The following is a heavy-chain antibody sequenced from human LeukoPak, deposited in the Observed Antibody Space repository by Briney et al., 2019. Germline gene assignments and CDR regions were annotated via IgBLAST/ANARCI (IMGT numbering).Heavy chain of an antibody. V-gene: IGHV1-2*06. D-gene: IGHD3-22*01. J-gene: IGHJ3*02. CDR2: HNPNSGGK. Sequence: RASVKVSCKASGYTFTGYYMHWVPQAPGQGLEWMGRHNPNSGGKNYAQEFQGRVTMTRDTSISTAYMELSRLRADDTAVYDCARGSLRVTMIVVVITGGAFDIWGQGTMVTVSS. CDR1: GYTFTGYY. CDR3: ARGSLRVTMIVVVITGGAFDI.